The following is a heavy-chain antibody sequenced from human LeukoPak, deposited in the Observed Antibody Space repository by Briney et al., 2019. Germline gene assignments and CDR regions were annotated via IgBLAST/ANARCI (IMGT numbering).Heavy chain of an antibody. CDR1: GFTFTSYA. J-gene: IGHJ3*02. CDR3: ANPVGYGDAFDI. V-gene: IGHV3-23*01. D-gene: IGHD5-12*01. Sequence: GGSLKLSCAASGFTFTSYAMSWVRQAPGKGLEWVSGTSASGGSTYYADSVKGRFTISRDNSKNTLYLQMNSLRAEDTAVYYCANPVGYGDAFDIWGQGTMVTVSS. CDR2: TSASGGST.